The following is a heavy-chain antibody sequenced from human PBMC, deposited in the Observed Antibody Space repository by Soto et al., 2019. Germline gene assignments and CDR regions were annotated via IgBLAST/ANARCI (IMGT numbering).Heavy chain of an antibody. V-gene: IGHV6-1*01. CDR1: GDSASSNGAA. D-gene: IGHD1-1*01. Sequence: SQTLSLTCAISGDSASSNGAAWNWIRQSPSRGLQWLGRTYYRAKGNNDYAVSVKSRITINPDTSKSQFSLQLNSLTPEDAAVYYCARGHAGTMDVWGQGTTVTVSS. J-gene: IGHJ6*02. CDR3: ARGHAGTMDV. CDR2: TYYRAKGNN.